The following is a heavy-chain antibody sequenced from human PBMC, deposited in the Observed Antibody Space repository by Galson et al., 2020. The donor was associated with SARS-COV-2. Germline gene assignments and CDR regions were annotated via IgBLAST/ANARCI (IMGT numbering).Heavy chain of an antibody. CDR1: GFTFENHA. CDR3: ARNGQSSSGWAFEY. Sequence: GGSLRLSCAASGFTFENHAMHWVRQAPGKGLEWVAQIWYDGSNKYYVDSVKGRFTISRDNSENTLYLQMNNLRAEDTAVYYCARNGQSSSGWAFEYWGQGTLVTVSS. J-gene: IGHJ4*02. D-gene: IGHD6-19*01. CDR2: IWYDGSNK. V-gene: IGHV3-33*01.